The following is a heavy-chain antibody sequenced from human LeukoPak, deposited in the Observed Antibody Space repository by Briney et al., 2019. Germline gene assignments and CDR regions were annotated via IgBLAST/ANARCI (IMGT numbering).Heavy chain of an antibody. J-gene: IGHJ4*02. V-gene: IGHV4-59*08. D-gene: IGHD2-15*01. CDR3: ARGPVRWTPDY. CDR2: IYYSRST. CDR1: GGSISSYY. Sequence: SETLSLTCTVSGGSISSYYWNWIRQPPGKGLEWIGYIYYSRSTNYNPSLESRVTISVDTSKNQFSLQLSSVTAADAAVYYCARGPVRWTPDYWGQGTLVTVSS.